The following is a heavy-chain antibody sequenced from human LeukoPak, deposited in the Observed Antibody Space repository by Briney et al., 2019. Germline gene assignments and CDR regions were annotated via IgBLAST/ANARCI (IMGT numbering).Heavy chain of an antibody. J-gene: IGHJ4*02. CDR1: GGSISSYY. CDR3: ARTRRITMIVVVISPLHYFDY. V-gene: IGHV4-59*12. Sequence: PSETLSLTCTVSGGSISSYYWSWIRQPPGKGLEWIGYIYYSGSTNYNPSLKSRVTISVDTSENQFSLKLSSVTAADTAVYYCARTRRITMIVVVISPLHYFDYWGQGTLVTVSS. D-gene: IGHD3-22*01. CDR2: IYYSGST.